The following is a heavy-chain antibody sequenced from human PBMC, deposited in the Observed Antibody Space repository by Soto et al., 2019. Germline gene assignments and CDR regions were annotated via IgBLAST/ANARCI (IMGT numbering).Heavy chain of an antibody. J-gene: IGHJ4*02. Sequence: GGSLRLSCAASGFTFSSYWMSWVRQAPGKGLEWVANIKQDGSEKYYVDSVKGRFTISRDNAKNSLYLQMNSLRAEDTAVYYCARDLDYDSSGTFDWWGQGTLGTVSS. CDR1: GFTFSSYW. CDR3: ARDLDYDSSGTFDW. V-gene: IGHV3-7*01. D-gene: IGHD3-22*01. CDR2: IKQDGSEK.